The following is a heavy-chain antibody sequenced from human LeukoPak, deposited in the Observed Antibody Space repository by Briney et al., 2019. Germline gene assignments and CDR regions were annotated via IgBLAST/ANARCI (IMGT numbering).Heavy chain of an antibody. CDR3: ALKSRGYCSGGRCYIGY. J-gene: IGHJ4*02. CDR1: GYSFTNYW. CDR2: IYPGDSDT. Sequence: GESLKISCKGSGYSFTNYWIGWVRQMPGKGLEWMGIIYPGDSDTRYSPSFQGQVTISADKSISTAYLQWSNLRASDSAMYYCALKSRGYCSGGRCYIGYWGQGTLVTVSS. V-gene: IGHV5-51*01. D-gene: IGHD2-15*01.